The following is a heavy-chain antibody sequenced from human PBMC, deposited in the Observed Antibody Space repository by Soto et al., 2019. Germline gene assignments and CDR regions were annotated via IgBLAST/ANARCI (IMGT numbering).Heavy chain of an antibody. CDR2: IYRSGAT. CDR1: GFTVTSNC. D-gene: IGHD3-10*01. J-gene: IGHJ6*02. V-gene: IGHV3-53*01. CDR3: ARDSGMIRGSYGVDV. Sequence: GGSLRLSCAASGFTVTSNCMTWVRQAPGKGLEWVSVIYRSGATYYPDSVRGRFTASRDYSHNTLYLQMDSLRVEDTAVYYCARDSGMIRGSYGVDVWGPGTTVTVSS.